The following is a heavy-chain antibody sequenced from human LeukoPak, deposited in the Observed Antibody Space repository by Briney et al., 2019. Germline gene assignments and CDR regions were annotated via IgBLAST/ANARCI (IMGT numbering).Heavy chain of an antibody. D-gene: IGHD3-16*01. CDR1: GGSFSGYY. J-gene: IGHJ5*02. CDR3: AREEGGALNWFDP. V-gene: IGHV4-34*01. Sequence: SATLSLTCAVYGGSFSGYYWSWIRQPPGKGLEWIGEINHSGSTNYNPSLKSRVTISVDTSKNQFSLKLSSVTAADTAVYYCAREEGGALNWFDPWGQGTLVTVSS. CDR2: INHSGST.